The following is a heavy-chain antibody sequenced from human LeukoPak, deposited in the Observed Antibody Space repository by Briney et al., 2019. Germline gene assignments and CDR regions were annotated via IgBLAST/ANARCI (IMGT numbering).Heavy chain of an antibody. CDR3: AKGTYSSGSPLDY. CDR2: ISGSGGST. Sequence: GGSLRLSCAASGFTFSSYAISWVRQAPGKGLEWVSAISGSGGSTYYADSLKGRFTISRDNSKNTLYLQMNSLRAEDTAVYYCAKGTYSSGSPLDYWGQGTLVTVSS. V-gene: IGHV3-23*01. J-gene: IGHJ4*02. CDR1: GFTFSSYA. D-gene: IGHD6-19*01.